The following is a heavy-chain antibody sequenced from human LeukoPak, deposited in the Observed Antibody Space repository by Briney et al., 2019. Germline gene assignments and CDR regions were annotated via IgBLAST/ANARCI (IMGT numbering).Heavy chain of an antibody. V-gene: IGHV4-34*01. CDR1: GGSFSGYY. CDR2: INHSGST. Sequence: TSETLSLTCAVYGGSFSGYYWSWIRQPPGKGLEWIGEINHSGSTNYNPSLKSRVTISVDTSKNQFSLKLSSVTAADTAVYYCARTAYCGGDCYSYYFDYWGQGTLVTVSS. D-gene: IGHD2-21*02. CDR3: ARTAYCGGDCYSYYFDY. J-gene: IGHJ4*02.